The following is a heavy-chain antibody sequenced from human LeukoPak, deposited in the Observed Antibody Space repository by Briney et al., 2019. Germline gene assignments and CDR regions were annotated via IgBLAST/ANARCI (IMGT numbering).Heavy chain of an antibody. J-gene: IGHJ4*02. CDR3: AKDVDVLLWFGELIDY. V-gene: IGHV3-30*02. Sequence: PGGSLRLSCAASGFTFSSYGMHWVRQAPGKGLEWVAFIRYDGSNKYYADSVKGRFTISRDNSKNTLYLQMNSLRAEDTAVYYCAKDVDVLLWFGELIDYWGQGTLVTVSS. CDR2: IRYDGSNK. D-gene: IGHD3-10*01. CDR1: GFTFSSYG.